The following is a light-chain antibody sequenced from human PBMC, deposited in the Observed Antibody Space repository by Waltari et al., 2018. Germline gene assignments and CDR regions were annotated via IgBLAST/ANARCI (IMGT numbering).Light chain of an antibody. Sequence: EIVLTPSPGTLSLSPGETATLSCRASQTVTRSYLTWYQHKPGQAPRLLIYAASSRASGVPDRFSGSGSGTEFTLTISRLEPEDFAVYYCQQYGNSGSFGPGTTVDI. J-gene: IGKJ3*01. CDR3: QQYGNSGS. V-gene: IGKV3-20*01. CDR2: AAS. CDR1: QTVTRSY.